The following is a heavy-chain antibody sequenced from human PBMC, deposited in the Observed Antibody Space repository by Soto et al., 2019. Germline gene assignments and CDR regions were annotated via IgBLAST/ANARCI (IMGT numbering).Heavy chain of an antibody. J-gene: IGHJ4*02. Sequence: QITLKESGPTLVKPTQTLTLTCNVSGVSLSTAGVRVGWIRQPPGKALERLALIYWDDDQRTSPSLKSRLTITKDTAKNQVVLTMTMMAPEDTATYDCAHMRAAKFGYWGQGTLVTVSS. V-gene: IGHV2-5*02. CDR3: AHMRAAKFGY. CDR2: IYWDDDQ. D-gene: IGHD2-15*01. CDR1: GVSLSTAGVR.